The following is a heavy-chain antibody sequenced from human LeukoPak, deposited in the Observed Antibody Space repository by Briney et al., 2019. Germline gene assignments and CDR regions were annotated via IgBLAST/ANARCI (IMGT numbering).Heavy chain of an antibody. V-gene: IGHV4-38-2*01. D-gene: IGHD3-22*01. CDR2: VYHSGST. CDR3: ARNDSSGYFDQ. Sequence: SETLSLTCAVSDYSISSGSYWGWIRQPPGKGLEWIGSVYHSGSTHYSPSLKSRVTRAVDTSKNQFSLKLSSVTAADTAVYYCARNDSSGYFDQWRQGPRDTVSS. CDR1: DYSISSGSY. J-gene: IGHJ4*02.